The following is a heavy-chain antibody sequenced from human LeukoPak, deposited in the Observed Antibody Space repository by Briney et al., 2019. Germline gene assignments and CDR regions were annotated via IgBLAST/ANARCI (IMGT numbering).Heavy chain of an antibody. V-gene: IGHV3-53*01. CDR2: IYSGGST. CDR1: GFTVSSNY. CDR3: ARGGYYYDSSGYQFDY. Sequence: GGSLRLSCAASGFTVSSNYMSWVRQAPGKGLEWVSVIYSGGSTYYADSVEGRFTISRDNSKNTLYLQMNSLRAEDTAVYYCARGGYYYDSSGYQFDYWGQGTLSPSPQ. J-gene: IGHJ4*02. D-gene: IGHD3-22*01.